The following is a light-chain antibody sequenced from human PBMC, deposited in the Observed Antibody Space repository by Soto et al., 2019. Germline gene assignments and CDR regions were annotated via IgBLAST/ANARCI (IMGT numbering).Light chain of an antibody. Sequence: DIEMTQSPSSLSASVGDRVTITCRASQSISTYLNWYQQKGGKAPKLLIHGASGLQSGVPLRFSGSGSGTDFTLTISSLQPEDFATYDCQQGYSTLLSFGGGTTVELK. CDR3: QQGYSTLLS. V-gene: IGKV1-39*01. CDR2: GAS. J-gene: IGKJ4*01. CDR1: QSISTY.